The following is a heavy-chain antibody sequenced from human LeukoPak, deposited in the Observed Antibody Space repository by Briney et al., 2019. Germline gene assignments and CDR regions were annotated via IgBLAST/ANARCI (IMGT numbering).Heavy chain of an antibody. Sequence: ASVKVSCKSSEYTLIDHYLHWVRQAPGQGYEWMGWINPNTGGTEFAQKFRDRVTMTRDTSMNSVYMELRRLTSDDTAIYYCARESATCSVYDLWGQGTLVTVSS. CDR2: INPNTGGT. V-gene: IGHV1-2*02. CDR3: ARESATCSVYDL. CDR1: EYTLIDHY. D-gene: IGHD6-25*01. J-gene: IGHJ5*02.